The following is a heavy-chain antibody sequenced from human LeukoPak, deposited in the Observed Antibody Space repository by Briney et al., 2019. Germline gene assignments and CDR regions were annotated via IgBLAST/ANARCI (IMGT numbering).Heavy chain of an antibody. V-gene: IGHV3-23*01. CDR3: AKMEGQRLYDYCMDV. Sequence: PGGSLRLSCAASGFSFSTYAMNWVRQAPGKGLEWVSAFGGSGYYTYYVESVKGRFTLSRDNSKNTLYLHMNSLRADDTAVYYCAKMEGQRLYDYCMDVWGRGTTVTVSS. CDR2: FGGSGYYT. CDR1: GFSFSTYA. D-gene: IGHD3-3*01. J-gene: IGHJ6*03.